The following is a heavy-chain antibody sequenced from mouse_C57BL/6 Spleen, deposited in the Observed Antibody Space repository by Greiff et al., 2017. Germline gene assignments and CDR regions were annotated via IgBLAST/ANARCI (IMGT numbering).Heavy chain of an antibody. CDR3: ASHLQRSYFDY. D-gene: IGHD2-1*01. J-gene: IGHJ2*01. Sequence: EVHLVESGGDLVKPGGSLKLSCAASGFTFSSYGMSWVRQTPDKRLEWVATISSGGSYTYYPDSVKGRFTISRDNAKNTLYLQMSSLKSEDTAMYYCASHLQRSYFDYWGQGTTLTVSS. V-gene: IGHV5-6*01. CDR1: GFTFSSYG. CDR2: ISSGGSYT.